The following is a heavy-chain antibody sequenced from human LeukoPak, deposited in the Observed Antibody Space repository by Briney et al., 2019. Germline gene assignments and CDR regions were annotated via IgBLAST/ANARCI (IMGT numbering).Heavy chain of an antibody. J-gene: IGHJ4*02. Sequence: GGSLRLSCAASGFTFDDYAIHWVRQAPGMGLEWVSLISVGGRSTYYADSVKGRFTIPRDNSKNSLYLQMNSLRTEDTALYYCAKATRGYYDSSGYYCLLDYWGQGTLVTVS. CDR1: GFTFDDYA. D-gene: IGHD3-22*01. CDR3: AKATRGYYDSSGYYCLLDY. CDR2: ISVGGRST. V-gene: IGHV3-43*02.